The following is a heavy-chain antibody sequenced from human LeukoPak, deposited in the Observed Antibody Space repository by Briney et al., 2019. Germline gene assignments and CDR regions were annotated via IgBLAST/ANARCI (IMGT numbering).Heavy chain of an antibody. D-gene: IGHD1-26*01. V-gene: IGHV3-21*04. CDR1: AFSLNAYN. Sequence: GGSLRLSCAASAFSLNAYNMNWVRQAPGRGLEWISSISYTGTYIYYADSVKGRFTISRDNAQNSLYLQMNSLRAEDTAIYYCVRDRGTYRPIDYWGQGTLVTVSS. CDR3: VRDRGTYRPIDY. J-gene: IGHJ4*02. CDR2: ISYTGTYI.